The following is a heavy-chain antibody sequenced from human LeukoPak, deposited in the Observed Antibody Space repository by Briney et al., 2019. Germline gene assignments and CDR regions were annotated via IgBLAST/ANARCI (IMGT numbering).Heavy chain of an antibody. J-gene: IGHJ4*02. CDR2: IYTSGST. V-gene: IGHV4-4*07. D-gene: IGHD2-21*01. Sequence: KPSETLSLTCTVSGGSISSYYWSWIRQPAGKGLEWIGRIYTSGSTNYNPSLKSRVTMSVDTSKNQFSLKVSSVTAADTAVYYCARGFGDHGLNYFDYWGQGTLVSVSS. CDR1: GGSISSYY. CDR3: ARGFGDHGLNYFDY.